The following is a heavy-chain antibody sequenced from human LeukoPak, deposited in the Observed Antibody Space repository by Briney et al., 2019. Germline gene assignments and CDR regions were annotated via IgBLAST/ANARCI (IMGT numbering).Heavy chain of an antibody. CDR1: GFTFSSYT. D-gene: IGHD3-22*01. J-gene: IGHJ4*02. Sequence: KPGGSLRLSCVASGFTFSSYTMNWVRQAPGKGLEWVSSISTSGYYIYYADSVKGRFAISRDNAKNSLYLQMNSLRDEDTAVYYCAHSSDFDYWGQGTLVTVSS. CDR3: AHSSDFDY. CDR2: ISTSGYYI. V-gene: IGHV3-21*01.